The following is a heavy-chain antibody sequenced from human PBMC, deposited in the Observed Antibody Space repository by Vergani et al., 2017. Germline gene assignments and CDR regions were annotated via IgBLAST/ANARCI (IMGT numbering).Heavy chain of an antibody. CDR1: GFTFSSYW. Sequence: EVQLVESGGGLVQPGGSLRLSCAASGFTFSSYWMSWVRQAPGKGLEWVANIKQDGSEKYYVDSVKGRFTISRDNAKNSLYLQMNSLRAEDTAVYYCAKGCSSTSCYGGFYYYYYMDVWGKGTTVTVSS. CDR3: AKGCSSTSCYGGFYYYYYMDV. D-gene: IGHD2-2*01. J-gene: IGHJ6*03. V-gene: IGHV3-7*01. CDR2: IKQDGSEK.